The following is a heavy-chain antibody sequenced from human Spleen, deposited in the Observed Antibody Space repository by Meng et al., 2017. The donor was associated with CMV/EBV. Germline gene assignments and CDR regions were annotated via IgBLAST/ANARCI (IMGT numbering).Heavy chain of an antibody. J-gene: IGHJ4*02. CDR2: ISSSGSYI. CDR1: GFNFGPSA. Sequence: GESLKISCEASGFNFGPSAMRWVRQAPGKGLEWVSSISSSGSYIYYADSVKGRFTISRDNAKNSLYLQMNSLRAEDTAVYYCPRDLGSEGDYWGQGTLVTVSS. CDR3: PRDLGSEGDY. V-gene: IGHV3-21*01.